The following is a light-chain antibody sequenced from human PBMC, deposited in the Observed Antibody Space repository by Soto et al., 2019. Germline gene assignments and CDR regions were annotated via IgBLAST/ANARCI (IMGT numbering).Light chain of an antibody. CDR1: QSVSSSY. J-gene: IGKJ1*01. V-gene: IGKV3-20*01. CDR3: QQYGSTPPRT. Sequence: EIVLTQSTGTLSLSPGERATLSCRASQSVSSSYLAWYQQKPGQAPRILIFVASSRATGIPDRFSGSGSGTDFTLTISRLEPEDFAVYYWQQYGSTPPRTFGQGNKVEIK. CDR2: VAS.